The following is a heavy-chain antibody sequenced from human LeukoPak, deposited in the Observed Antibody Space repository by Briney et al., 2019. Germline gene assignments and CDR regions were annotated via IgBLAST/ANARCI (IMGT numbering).Heavy chain of an antibody. V-gene: IGHV4-39*07. CDR3: ARTVQGYSFGADSSYYYFMDV. J-gene: IGHJ6*03. CDR1: GGSISSNNYY. Sequence: SETLSLTCTVSGGSISSNNYYWGWIRQPPGKGLEWIGNIYTSGSTYYSPSLKSRVIISLDTSKNQFSLTLSSVTAADTAVYFCARTVQGYSFGADSSYYYFMDVWGRGATVTVSS. CDR2: IYTSGST. D-gene: IGHD5-18*01.